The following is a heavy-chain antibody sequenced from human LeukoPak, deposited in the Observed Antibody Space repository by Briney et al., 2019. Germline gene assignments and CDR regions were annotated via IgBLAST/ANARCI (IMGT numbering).Heavy chain of an antibody. CDR1: GFIFRNYA. V-gene: IGHV3-64D*06. D-gene: IGHD3-10*01. J-gene: IGHJ6*02. CDR2: ISSDGGST. CDR3: VKDRDDYGPGSYYSYYGMDV. Sequence: PGGSLRLSCSASGFIFRNYAIHWVRQAPGKGLEYVSAISSDGGSTYYADSVKGRFTISRDNSRNTLHLQMSSLRAEDTAVYYCVKDRDDYGPGSYYSYYGMDVWGQGTTVTVS.